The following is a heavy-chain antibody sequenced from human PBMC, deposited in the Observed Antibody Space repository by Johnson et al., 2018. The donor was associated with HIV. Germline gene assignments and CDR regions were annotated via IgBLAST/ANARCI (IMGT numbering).Heavy chain of an antibody. CDR3: ARELEIAQGLDAFDI. V-gene: IGHV3-30*03. CDR1: GFTFSSYG. J-gene: IGHJ3*02. D-gene: IGHD5-24*01. CDR2: ISYDGSNK. Sequence: QVQLVESGGGVVQPGRSLRLSCAASGFTFSSYGMHWVRQAPGKGLEWVAVISYDGSNKYYVDSVKCRFTISRDNAKNSLYLQMNSLRAEDTAVYYCARELEIAQGLDAFDIWGQGTMVTVSS.